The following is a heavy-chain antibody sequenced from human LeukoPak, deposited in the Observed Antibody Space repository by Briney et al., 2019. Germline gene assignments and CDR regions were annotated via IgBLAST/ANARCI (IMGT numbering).Heavy chain of an antibody. D-gene: IGHD6-6*01. CDR3: ARDRGSSENWFDP. CDR2: IIPIFGTA. V-gene: IGHV1-69*13. Sequence: GASVKVSCKASGGTFSSYAISWVRQAPGQGLEWMGGIIPIFGTANYAQKFQGRVTITADESTSTAYMELSSLRSEDTAVYYCARDRGSSENWFDPWGQGTLVTVSS. CDR1: GGTFSSYA. J-gene: IGHJ5*02.